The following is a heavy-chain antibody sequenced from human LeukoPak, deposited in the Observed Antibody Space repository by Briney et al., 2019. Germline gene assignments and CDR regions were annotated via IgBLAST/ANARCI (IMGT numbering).Heavy chain of an antibody. CDR1: GVSISSSY. V-gene: IGHV4-59*01. CDR3: ARYNDFWSGYYTGDDYYYGMDV. CDR2: IYSSGNT. D-gene: IGHD3-3*01. Sequence: SETLSLTCTVSGVSISSSYWSWIRQPPGKGLEWIGYIYSSGNTNSNPSLKSRATISVDTSKNQFSLKLSSVTAADTAVYYCARYNDFWSGYYTGDDYYYGMDVWGQGTTVTVSS. J-gene: IGHJ6*02.